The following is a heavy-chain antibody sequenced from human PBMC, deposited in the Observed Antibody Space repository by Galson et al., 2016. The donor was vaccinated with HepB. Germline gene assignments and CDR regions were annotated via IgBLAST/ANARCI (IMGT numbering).Heavy chain of an antibody. J-gene: IGHJ6*02. CDR3: ARDDSGGWYGFHYGMDV. CDR2: IYYSGRT. CDR1: GASISGYY. Sequence: ETLSLTCTVSGASISGYYLSWIRQPPGKGLEWLGYIYYSGRTNYNPSRKSRVTISVDTSKNQFPLKLSSVTAADTAVYYCARDDSGGWYGFHYGMDVWGQGTTVTVSS. D-gene: IGHD6-19*01. V-gene: IGHV4-59*01.